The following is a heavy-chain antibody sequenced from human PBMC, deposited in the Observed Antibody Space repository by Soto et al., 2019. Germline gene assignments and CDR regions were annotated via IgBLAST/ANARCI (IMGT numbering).Heavy chain of an antibody. Sequence: GGSLRLSXTASGFTFSSYWMNWVRQAPGKGLEWVANIKQGGREKYYVDSVKGRFTISRDNAKNSLYLQMNSLRAEDTAVYYCARDHWYSSTPHYNSYGTDVWGQGTTVTVSS. CDR2: IKQGGREK. V-gene: IGHV3-7*03. CDR1: GFTFSSYW. CDR3: ARDHWYSSTPHYNSYGTDV. J-gene: IGHJ6*02. D-gene: IGHD6-13*01.